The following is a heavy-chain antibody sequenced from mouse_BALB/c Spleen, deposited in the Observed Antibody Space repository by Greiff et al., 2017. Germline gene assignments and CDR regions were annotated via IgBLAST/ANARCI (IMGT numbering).Heavy chain of an antibody. CDR2: ISSGGSYT. V-gene: IGHV5-6*02. CDR1: GFTFSSYG. D-gene: IGHD2-4*01. Sequence: EVMLVESGGDLVKPGGSLKLSCAASGFTFSSYGMSWVRQTPDKRLEWVATISSGGSYTYYPDSVKGRFTISRDNAKNTLYLQMSSLKSEDTAMYYCARRIYYEYDGFAYWGQGTLVTVSA. J-gene: IGHJ3*01. CDR3: ARRIYYEYDGFAY.